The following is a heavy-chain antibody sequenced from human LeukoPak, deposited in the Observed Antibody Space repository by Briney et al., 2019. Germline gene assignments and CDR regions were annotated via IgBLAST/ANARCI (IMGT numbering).Heavy chain of an antibody. CDR1: GGSISSYY. V-gene: IGHV4-4*09. Sequence: SETLSLTCTVSGGSISSYYWSWIRQPPGKGLEWIGYIYTSGSTNYNPSLKSRVTISVDTSKNQFSLKLSSVTAADMAVYYCARHGYYYGSGSYYFDYWGQGTLVTVSS. J-gene: IGHJ4*02. CDR2: IYTSGST. CDR3: ARHGYYYGSGSYYFDY. D-gene: IGHD3-10*01.